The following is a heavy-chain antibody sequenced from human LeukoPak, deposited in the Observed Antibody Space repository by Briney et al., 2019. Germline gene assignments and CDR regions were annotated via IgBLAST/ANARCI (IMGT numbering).Heavy chain of an antibody. CDR1: AFTFSNYW. Sequence: GGSLRLSCAAAAFTFSNYWMSWVRQAPGKGLEWVANIKEDGGEINYVDSVKGRFTISRDNAKNSLYLQMNSLRVEDTAVYYCARDRGYSTFDYWGQGTLVTVPS. J-gene: IGHJ4*01. V-gene: IGHV3-7*01. CDR2: IKEDGGEI. D-gene: IGHD4-23*01. CDR3: ARDRGYSTFDY.